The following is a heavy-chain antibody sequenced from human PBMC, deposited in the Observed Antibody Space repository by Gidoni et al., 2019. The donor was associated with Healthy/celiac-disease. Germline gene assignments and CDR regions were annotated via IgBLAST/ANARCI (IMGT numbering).Heavy chain of an antibody. CDR3: ARNLEGWLSLHDAFDI. D-gene: IGHD5-12*01. CDR2: IYYSGST. Sequence: QVQLQESGPGLVKPSETLSLTCTVSGGSISSYYWSWIRQPPGKGLEWIGYIYYSGSTNYNPSLKSRVTISVDTSKNQFSLKLSSVTAADTAVYYCARNLEGWLSLHDAFDIWGQGTMVTVSS. J-gene: IGHJ3*02. CDR1: GGSISSYY. V-gene: IGHV4-59*01.